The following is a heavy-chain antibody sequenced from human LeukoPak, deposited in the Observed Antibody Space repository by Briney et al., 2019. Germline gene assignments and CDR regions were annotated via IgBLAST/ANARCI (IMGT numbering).Heavy chain of an antibody. V-gene: IGHV3-30*02. CDR3: AKDSGETYQVFEH. Sequence: GGSLSLSCVASGFTFSSYGMHWVRQAPGKGLEWVAFIRYDGSNKYYADSVKGRFTISRDNSKDTLYLQMNSLRPEDTAVYYCAKDSGETYQVFEHWGQGTLVAVSS. D-gene: IGHD3-10*01. CDR2: IRYDGSNK. CDR1: GFTFSSYG. J-gene: IGHJ4*02.